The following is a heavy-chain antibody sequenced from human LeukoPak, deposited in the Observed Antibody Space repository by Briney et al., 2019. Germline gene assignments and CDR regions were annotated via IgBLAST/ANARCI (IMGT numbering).Heavy chain of an antibody. J-gene: IGHJ4*02. CDR1: GGSFSGYY. Sequence: SETLSLTCAVYGGSFSGYYWSWIRQPPGKGLEWIGEINHSGSTNYNPSLKSRVTMSVDTSKNQFSLKLSSVTAADTAVYYCARSPLNYDILTGYYDYWGQGTLVTVSS. D-gene: IGHD3-9*01. CDR2: INHSGST. CDR3: ARSPLNYDILTGYYDY. V-gene: IGHV4-34*01.